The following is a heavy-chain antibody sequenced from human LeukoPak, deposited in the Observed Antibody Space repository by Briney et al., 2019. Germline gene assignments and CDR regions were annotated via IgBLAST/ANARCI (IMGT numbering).Heavy chain of an antibody. CDR2: ISGSGGST. D-gene: IGHD3-22*01. CDR3: VRDWGYDSSGYWQKYFDT. J-gene: IGHJ4*02. CDR1: GFTFSSYA. V-gene: IGHV3-23*01. Sequence: GGSLRLSCAASGFTFSSYAMSWVRQAPGKGLEWVSAISGSGGSTYYADSVKGRFTISRGNAKNTVYLQMNSLRAEDTGVYYCVRDWGYDSSGYWQKYFDTWGQGTLVTVSS.